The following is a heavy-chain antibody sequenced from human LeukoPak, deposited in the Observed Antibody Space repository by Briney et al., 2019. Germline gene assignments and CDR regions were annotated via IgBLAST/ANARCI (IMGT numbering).Heavy chain of an antibody. CDR3: ASGAAARFDY. Sequence: SETLSLTCTASGGSISSYYWSWIRQPPGKGLEWIGYIYYSGSTNYNPSLKSRDTISVDTSKNQFSLKLSSVTAADTAVYYCASGAAARFDYWGQGTLVTVSS. CDR2: IYYSGST. D-gene: IGHD3-16*01. J-gene: IGHJ4*02. V-gene: IGHV4-59*01. CDR1: GGSISSYY.